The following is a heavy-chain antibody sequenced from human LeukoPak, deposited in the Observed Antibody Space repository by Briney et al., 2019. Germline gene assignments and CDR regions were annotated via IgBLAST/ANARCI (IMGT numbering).Heavy chain of an antibody. D-gene: IGHD6-13*01. CDR3: ATITAAGG. J-gene: IGHJ4*02. CDR2: INPNSGGT. Sequence: ASVNVSCKASGYTFTGYHVHWVRQAPRKGLEWMGWINPNSGGTNYAQKFQGRVTMTRDTSISTAYMELSRLTSDDTAVYYCATITAAGGWGQGTLVTVSS. V-gene: IGHV1-2*02. CDR1: GYTFTGYH.